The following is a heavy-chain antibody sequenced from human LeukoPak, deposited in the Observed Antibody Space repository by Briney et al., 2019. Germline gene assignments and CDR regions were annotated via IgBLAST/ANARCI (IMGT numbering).Heavy chain of an antibody. Sequence: PSETLSLTCTVSGGSISSSNYYWGWIRQPPGKGLEWIGYIDYSGSTNYNPSLKSRVTISVDTSKNQFSLKLSSVTAADTAVYYCARGGYNIWEYYFGYWGQGTLVTVSS. CDR1: GGSISSSNYY. CDR2: IDYSGST. V-gene: IGHV4-61*05. D-gene: IGHD5-24*01. J-gene: IGHJ4*02. CDR3: ARGGYNIWEYYFGY.